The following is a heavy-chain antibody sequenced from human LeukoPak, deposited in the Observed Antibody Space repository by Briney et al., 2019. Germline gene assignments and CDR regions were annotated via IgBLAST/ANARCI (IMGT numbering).Heavy chain of an antibody. J-gene: IGHJ4*02. CDR2: IYDSGRP. CDR1: GGSISSGGYY. Sequence: PSETLSLTCTVSGGSISSGGYYWSWIRQYPGKGLEWIGYIYDSGRPYYNPSLKSRLSISVDTSKNQFSLKLSSVTAADTAVYYCARVDPYCNGGSCYGIDYWGQGTLVTVSS. CDR3: ARVDPYCNGGSCYGIDY. D-gene: IGHD2-15*01. V-gene: IGHV4-31*03.